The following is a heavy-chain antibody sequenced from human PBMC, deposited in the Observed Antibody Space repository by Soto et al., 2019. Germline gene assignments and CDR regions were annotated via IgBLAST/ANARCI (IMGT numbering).Heavy chain of an antibody. D-gene: IGHD6-13*01. Sequence: EVQLVESGGGLVKPGGSLRLSCAASGFTFSSYSMNWVRQAPGKGLEWVSSISSSSSYIYYADSVKGRFTISRDNAKNSLYLQMNSLRAEDTAVYYCARDQAPHGSAAAGIGLDYWGQGTLVTVSS. CDR2: ISSSSSYI. J-gene: IGHJ4*02. V-gene: IGHV3-21*01. CDR1: GFTFSSYS. CDR3: ARDQAPHGSAAAGIGLDY.